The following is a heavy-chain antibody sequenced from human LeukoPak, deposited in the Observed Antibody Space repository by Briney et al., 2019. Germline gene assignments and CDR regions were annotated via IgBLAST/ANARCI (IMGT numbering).Heavy chain of an antibody. CDR3: ARVFLKAYCGGDCYGHYFDY. V-gene: IGHV1-2*02. CDR2: INPNSGGT. CDR1: GYTFTGYY. Sequence: ASVKVSCTASGYTFTGYYMHWVRQAPGQGLEWMGWINPNSGGTNYAQKFQGRVTMTRDTSISTAYMELSRLRSDDTAVYYCARVFLKAYCGGDCYGHYFDYWGQGTLVTVSS. J-gene: IGHJ4*02. D-gene: IGHD2-21*02.